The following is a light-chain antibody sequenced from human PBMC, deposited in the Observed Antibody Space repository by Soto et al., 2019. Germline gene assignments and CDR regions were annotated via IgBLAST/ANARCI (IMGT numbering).Light chain of an antibody. CDR3: QKHDYSPLT. CDR2: SSS. J-gene: IGKJ4*01. V-gene: IGKV1-27*01. CDR1: QGIGNH. Sequence: DIQMTQSPSSLSASVGYRVTIACLASQGIGNHLSWYQQKPGKVPKLLIYSSSTLQSGVPSRFSGSGSGTEFTLTISSLQPEDVETYYCQKHDYSPLTFGGGTMVDIK.